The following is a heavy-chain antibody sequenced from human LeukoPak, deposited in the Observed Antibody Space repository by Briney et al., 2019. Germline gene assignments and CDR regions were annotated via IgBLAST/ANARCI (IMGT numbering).Heavy chain of an antibody. CDR2: IYSGGST. CDR1: GFTVSSNY. Sequence: GGSLRLSCAASGFTVSSNYMSWVRQAPGKGLEWVSVIYSGGSTYYADSVKGRFTISRDNSKNTLYLQMNSLRAEDTAVYYCARDLVHSAPATVTTNYWDQGTLVTVSS. CDR3: ARDLVHSAPATVTTNY. V-gene: IGHV3-66*02. J-gene: IGHJ4*02. D-gene: IGHD4-11*01.